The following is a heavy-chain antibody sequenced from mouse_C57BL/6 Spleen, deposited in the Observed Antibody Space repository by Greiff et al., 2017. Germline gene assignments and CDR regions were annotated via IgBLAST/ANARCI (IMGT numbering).Heavy chain of an antibody. D-gene: IGHD1-1*01. CDR2: IDPSDSET. CDR3: ARNYGSSYGAMDY. CDR1: GYTFTSYW. V-gene: IGHV1-52*01. Sequence: QVQLKQPGAELVRPGSSVKLSCKASGYTFTSYWMHWVKQRPIQGLEWIGNIDPSDSETHYNQKFKDKATLTVDKSSSTAYMQLSSLTSEDSAVYYCARNYGSSYGAMDYWGQGTSVTVSS. J-gene: IGHJ4*01.